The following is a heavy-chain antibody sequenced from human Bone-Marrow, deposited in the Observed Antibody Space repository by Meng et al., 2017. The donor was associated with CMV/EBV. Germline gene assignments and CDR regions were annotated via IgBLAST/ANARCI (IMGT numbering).Heavy chain of an antibody. CDR1: GGSIRSRSYY. D-gene: IGHD6-13*01. V-gene: IGHV4-39*07. CDR2: IYYSGST. CDR3: ARDGVTSIAAAGKGGYYYYGMDV. J-gene: IGHJ6*02. Sequence: SETLSLTCTVSGGSIRSRSYYWGWIRQPPGKGLEWIGSIYYSGSTYYNPSLKSRVTISVDTSKNQFSLKLSSVTAADTAVYYCARDGVTSIAAAGKGGYYYYGMDVWGQGTTVTVSS.